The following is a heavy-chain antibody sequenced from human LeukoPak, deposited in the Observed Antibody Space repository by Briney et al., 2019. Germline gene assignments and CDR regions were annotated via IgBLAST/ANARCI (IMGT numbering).Heavy chain of an antibody. V-gene: IGHV3-7*03. CDR3: ARDCGAVITGPRLDL. D-gene: IGHD4-11*01. J-gene: IGHJ5*02. CDR1: GFTFSTYW. Sequence: GGSLRLSCAASGFTFSTYWMSWVRQAPGKGLEWVAMIRPDGSGEYYVDSVKGRFTISRDNVNYSLYLQMNSLTAEDTAVYYCARDCGAVITGPRLDLWGQGARVTVSS. CDR2: IRPDGSGE.